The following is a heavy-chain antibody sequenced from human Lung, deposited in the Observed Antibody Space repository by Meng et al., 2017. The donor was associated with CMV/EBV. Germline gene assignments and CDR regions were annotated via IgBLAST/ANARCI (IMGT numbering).Heavy chain of an antibody. CDR3: AKDGSSGWRWEAFDL. CDR2: FSGSGGST. D-gene: IGHD6-19*01. J-gene: IGHJ3*01. CDR1: GFIFSSSA. V-gene: IGHV3-23*01. Sequence: SGFIFSSSAMNWLRQAPGKGLEWVSLFSGSGGSTYYTDSVKGRFTISRDNSKNTLYLQMNSLRAEDTAIYYCAKDGSSGWRWEAFDLWGQGTMVTVSS.